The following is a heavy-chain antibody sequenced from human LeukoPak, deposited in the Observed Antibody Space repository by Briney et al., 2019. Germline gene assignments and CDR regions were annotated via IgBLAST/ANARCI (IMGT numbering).Heavy chain of an antibody. V-gene: IGHV3-30-3*01. Sequence: GRSLRLSCSASGFVFSNYAMFWARQAPGKGLEWVAVASFDGTNKEYAATVKGRFTVSRDNSKNTLYLRMNSLRPGDTAVYYCARGGIAEVEFYYYGMDVWGQGTTVAV. J-gene: IGHJ6*02. CDR3: ARGGIAEVEFYYYGMDV. CDR1: GFVFSNYA. D-gene: IGHD6-13*01. CDR2: ASFDGTNK.